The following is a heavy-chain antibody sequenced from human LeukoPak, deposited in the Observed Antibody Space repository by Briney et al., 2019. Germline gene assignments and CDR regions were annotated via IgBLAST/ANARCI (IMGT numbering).Heavy chain of an antibody. D-gene: IGHD3-16*01. CDR2: INGRGDTT. V-gene: IGHV3-23*01. CDR1: GFTFSTYA. Sequence: GGSLRLSCAASGFTFSTYAMSWVRQAPGKGLEWVSAINGRGDTTFYADSVKGRFTTSRDNSKSTVFLQMNSLRTEDTAVYYCAKDRVSPGFNLFDPWGQGTLVTVSS. J-gene: IGHJ5*02. CDR3: AKDRVSPGFNLFDP.